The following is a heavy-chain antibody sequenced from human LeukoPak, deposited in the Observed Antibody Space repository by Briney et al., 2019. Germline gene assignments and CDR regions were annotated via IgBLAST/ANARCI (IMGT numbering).Heavy chain of an antibody. J-gene: IGHJ4*02. CDR3: GRGRNTAASE. D-gene: IGHD5-18*01. CDR1: GITISRYS. CDR2: INTDGNTR. Sequence: PGGSLRLSCVGSGITISRYSMHWVRQAPGKGLVWVSRINTDGNTRNYADSVKGRFTISRDDAKNTMYLQMNSLRAEDTAGYYCGRGRNTAASEWGQGILVTVSS. V-gene: IGHV3-74*01.